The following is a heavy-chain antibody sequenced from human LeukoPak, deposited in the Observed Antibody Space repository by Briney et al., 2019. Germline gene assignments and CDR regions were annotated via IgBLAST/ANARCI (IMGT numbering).Heavy chain of an antibody. Sequence: GGSLRLSCAASGFTFSSYAMSWVRQAPGKGLEWVSAISGSGGSTYYADSVKGRFTISRDNPKNTLYLQMNSLRAEDTAVYYCAKTLYDFWSGYYGPFDYWGQGTLVTVSS. CDR1: GFTFSSYA. V-gene: IGHV3-23*01. CDR2: ISGSGGST. J-gene: IGHJ4*02. D-gene: IGHD3-3*01. CDR3: AKTLYDFWSGYYGPFDY.